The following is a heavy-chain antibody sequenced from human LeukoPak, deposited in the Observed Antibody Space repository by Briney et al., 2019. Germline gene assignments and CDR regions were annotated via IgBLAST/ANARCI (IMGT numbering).Heavy chain of an antibody. V-gene: IGHV4-39*01. J-gene: IGHJ2*01. D-gene: IGHD3-10*01. CDR1: GGFISSSSYY. CDR3: ARLILGFTMVRAEGWYFDL. CDR2: IYYSGST. Sequence: PSETLSLTCTVSGGFISSSSYYWGWIRQPPGTGLEWIGSIYYSGSTYYNPSLKSRVTISVDTSKNQFSLKLSSVTAADTAVYYCARLILGFTMVRAEGWYFDLWGRGTLVTVSS.